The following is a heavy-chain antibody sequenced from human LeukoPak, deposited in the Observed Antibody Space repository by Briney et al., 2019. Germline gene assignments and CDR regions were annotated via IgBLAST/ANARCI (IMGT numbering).Heavy chain of an antibody. D-gene: IGHD3-22*01. CDR2: ISYDGSNK. V-gene: IGHV3-30*18. J-gene: IGHJ4*02. CDR1: GFTFSSYG. Sequence: PGRSLRLSCAASGFTFSSYGMHRVRQAPGKGLEWVAVISYDGSNKYYADSVKGRFTISRDNSKNTLYLQMNSLRAEDTAVYYCAKDTYYYDSSGYPHPDYWGQGTLVTVSS. CDR3: AKDTYYYDSSGYPHPDY.